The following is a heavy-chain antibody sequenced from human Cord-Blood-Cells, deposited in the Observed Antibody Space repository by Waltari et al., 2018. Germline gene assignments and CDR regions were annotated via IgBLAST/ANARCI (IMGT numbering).Heavy chain of an antibody. J-gene: IGHJ3*02. CDR3: ASTKMVYAKYGAFDI. Sequence: EVQLVESGGGLIQTGGSLRFSCAASGFTVSSNYMSWVRQATGKGLGWVSVIYSGGSTYYADSVKGRFTISRDNSKNTLYLQMNSLRAEDTAVYYCASTKMVYAKYGAFDIWGQGTMVTVSS. CDR1: GFTVSSNY. CDR2: IYSGGST. D-gene: IGHD2-8*01. V-gene: IGHV3-53*01.